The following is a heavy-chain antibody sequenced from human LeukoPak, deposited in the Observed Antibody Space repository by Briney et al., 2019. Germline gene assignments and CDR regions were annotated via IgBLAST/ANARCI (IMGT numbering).Heavy chain of an antibody. Sequence: PGGSLRLSCAASGFTFSSYSMNWVRQAPGKGLEWVSYISSSSSTIYYTDSVKGRFTISRDNAKNSLYLQMNSLRAEDTAVYYCAREDVDTRSGFDPWGQGTLVTVSS. CDR3: AREDVDTRSGFDP. D-gene: IGHD5-18*01. V-gene: IGHV3-48*04. CDR2: ISSSSSTI. CDR1: GFTFSSYS. J-gene: IGHJ5*02.